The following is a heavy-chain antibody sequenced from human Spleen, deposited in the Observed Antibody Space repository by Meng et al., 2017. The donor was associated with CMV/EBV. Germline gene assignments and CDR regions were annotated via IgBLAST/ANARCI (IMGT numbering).Heavy chain of an antibody. J-gene: IGHJ4*02. CDR1: GYSISSGPN. CDR3: ATDHTISAAGW. D-gene: IGHD6-13*01. V-gene: IGHV4-38-2*01. CDR2: IHHSGST. Sequence: SETLSLTCSVSGYSISSGPNWGWIRQPPGKGMEWIASIHHSGSTFYNPSLKSRVSLSLDTSTHHISLKVTSLTAADTAMYYCATDHTISAAGWWGQGTLVTVSS.